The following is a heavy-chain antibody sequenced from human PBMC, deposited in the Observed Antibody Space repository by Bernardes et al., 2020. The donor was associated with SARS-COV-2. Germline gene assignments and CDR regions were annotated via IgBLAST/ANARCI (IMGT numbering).Heavy chain of an antibody. CDR3: ARAPSGISYPDAFDI. CDR2: IYPGDSDT. V-gene: IGHV5-51*01. Sequence: GESLKISCKASGYKFTNYWIGWVRQMAGKGLEWMGIIYPGDSDTKYSPSFRGLVTISADKSVTTAYLQWNSLKASDTAIYYCARAPSGISYPDAFDIWGQGTTVTVSS. D-gene: IGHD1-26*01. J-gene: IGHJ3*02. CDR1: GYKFTNYW.